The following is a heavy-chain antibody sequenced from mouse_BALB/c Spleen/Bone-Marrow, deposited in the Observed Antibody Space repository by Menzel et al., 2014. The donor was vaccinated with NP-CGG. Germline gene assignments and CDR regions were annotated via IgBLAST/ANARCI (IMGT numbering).Heavy chain of an antibody. Sequence: EVKLVESGGGLVKSGGSLKLSCAASGFTFNSYDMSWVRQTPEKRLEWVASISGGGSYTFYSDSVKGRVTISRDNAKNNMYLQLSSLRSEDKALYYYARKAFYDQTEFSFDNWGQGTPVTASA. J-gene: IGHJ3*01. V-gene: IGHV5-9-2*01. CDR3: ARKAFYDQTEFSFDN. CDR1: GFTFNSYD. CDR2: ISGGGSYT. D-gene: IGHD2-3*01.